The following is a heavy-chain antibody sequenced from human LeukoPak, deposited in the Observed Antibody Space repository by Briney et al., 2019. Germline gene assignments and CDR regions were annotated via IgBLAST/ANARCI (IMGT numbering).Heavy chain of an antibody. CDR3: AREKSRYYYDGSGLNRYYFDS. CDR1: GGSITTYY. J-gene: IGHJ4*02. Sequence: SETLSLTCTVSGGSITTYYWAWIRQSAGRRLEWIGHIHTSGSPTYNPSLKSRVTMSVDTSKSQFSLNLVSVTAADTAVYYCAREKSRYYYDGSGLNRYYFDSWGQGTLVTVSS. V-gene: IGHV4-4*07. CDR2: IHTSGSP. D-gene: IGHD3-22*01.